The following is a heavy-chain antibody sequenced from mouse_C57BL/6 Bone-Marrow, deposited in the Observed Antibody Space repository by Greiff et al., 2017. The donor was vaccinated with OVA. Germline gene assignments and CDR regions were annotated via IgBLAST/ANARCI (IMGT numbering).Heavy chain of an antibody. CDR1: GYTFTSYW. D-gene: IGHD2-4*01. CDR2: IDPKSGGT. J-gene: IGHJ3*01. CDR3: ARSGDYAWFAY. V-gene: IGHV1-72*01. Sequence: VKLQQPGAELVKPGASVKLSCKASGYTFTSYWMHWVKQRPGRGLEWIGRIDPKSGGTKYNEKFKSKATLTVDKPSSTAYMQLSSLTSEDSAVYYCARSGDYAWFAYWGQGTLVTVSA.